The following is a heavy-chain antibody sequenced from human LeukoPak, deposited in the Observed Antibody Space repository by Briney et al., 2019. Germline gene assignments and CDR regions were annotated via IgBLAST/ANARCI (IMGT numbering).Heavy chain of an antibody. CDR3: AVEYYYDSSGYTFVY. CDR2: ISGSGGST. J-gene: IGHJ4*02. D-gene: IGHD3-22*01. V-gene: IGHV3-23*01. CDR1: GFTFSSYA. Sequence: PGGSLRLSCAASGFTFSSYAMSWVRQAPGKGLEWVSAISGSGGSTYYADSVKGRFTISRDNFKNTLYLQMNSLRAEDTAVYYCAVEYYYDSSGYTFVYWGQGTLVTVSS.